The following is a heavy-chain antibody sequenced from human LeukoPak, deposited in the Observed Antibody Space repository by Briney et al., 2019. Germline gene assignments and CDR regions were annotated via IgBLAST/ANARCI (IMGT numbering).Heavy chain of an antibody. J-gene: IGHJ4*02. V-gene: IGHV3-74*01. CDR2: VTSDGSRT. Sequence: GGSLRLSCAASGFTFSDNWMHWVRQAPGKGLVWVSRVTSDGSRTTYADSVKGRFTISRDNAENTLYLQMDSVRADDAAVYYCARDRFRDGYNFFDYWGQGALVTVSS. CDR1: GFTFSDNW. D-gene: IGHD5-24*01. CDR3: ARDRFRDGYNFFDY.